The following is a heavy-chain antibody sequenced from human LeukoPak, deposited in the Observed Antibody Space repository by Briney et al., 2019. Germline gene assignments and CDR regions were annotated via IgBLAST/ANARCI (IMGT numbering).Heavy chain of an antibody. CDR3: ATGKRRLDY. J-gene: IGHJ4*02. D-gene: IGHD6-25*01. CDR1: GFTFSDYY. CDR2: ISSRASTT. V-gene: IGHV3-11*01. Sequence: GGSLRLFCAASGFTFSDYYMSWIRQAPGQGLEWVSYISSRASTTYYADSVKGRFTISRDNANNSMYLQMNSLRTEDTAVYYCATGKRRLDYWGQGTLVTVSS.